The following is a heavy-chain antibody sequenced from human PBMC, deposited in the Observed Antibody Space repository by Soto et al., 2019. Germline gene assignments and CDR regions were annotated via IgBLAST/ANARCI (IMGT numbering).Heavy chain of an antibody. CDR2: ISYDGSNK. V-gene: IGHV3-30-3*01. CDR3: ARDPPPDSSGYYELA. D-gene: IGHD3-22*01. CDR1: GFTFSSYA. J-gene: IGHJ5*02. Sequence: PGGSLRLSCAASGFTFSSYAMHWVRQAPGKGLEWVAVISYDGSNKYYADSVKGRFTISRDNAKNSLYLQMNSLRDEDTAVYYCARDPPPDSSGYYELAWGQGTLVTVSS.